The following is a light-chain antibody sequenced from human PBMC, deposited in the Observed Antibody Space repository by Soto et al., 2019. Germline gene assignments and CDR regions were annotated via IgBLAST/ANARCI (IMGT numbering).Light chain of an antibody. CDR1: SSDVGGYNN. CDR3: CSYTSLSTVV. Sequence: QSALTQPASVSGSPGQSITISCTGTSSDVGGYNNVSCYQHSPGKAPKLILFAVSDRPSGVSHRFSGSKSGNTASLTSSGLQAEDEADYYCCSYTSLSTVVFGGGTKLTVL. V-gene: IGLV2-14*01. J-gene: IGLJ2*01. CDR2: AVS.